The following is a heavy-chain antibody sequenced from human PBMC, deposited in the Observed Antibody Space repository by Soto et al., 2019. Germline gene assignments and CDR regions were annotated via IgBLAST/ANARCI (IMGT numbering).Heavy chain of an antibody. CDR2: INPNSGGT. J-gene: IGHJ6*02. Sequence: ASVKVSCKASGYTFTGYYMHWVLQAPGQGLEWMGWINPNSGGTNYAQKFQGRVTMTRDTSISTAYMELSRLRSDDTAVYYCAVAYYYYYGMDVWGQGTTVTVSS. CDR3: AVAYYYYYGMDV. CDR1: GYTFTGYY. V-gene: IGHV1-2*02.